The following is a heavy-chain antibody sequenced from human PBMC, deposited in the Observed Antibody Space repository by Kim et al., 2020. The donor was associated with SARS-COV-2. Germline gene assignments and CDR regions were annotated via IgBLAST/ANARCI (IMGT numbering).Heavy chain of an antibody. CDR1: GGSISSSSYY. Sequence: SETLSLTCTVSGGSISSSSYYWGWIRQPPGKGLEWIGSIYYSGSTYYNPSLKSRVTISVDTSKNQFSLKLSSVTAADTAVYYCARLAWSSHSVAFDIWGQGTMVTVSS. CDR2: IYYSGST. V-gene: IGHV4-39*01. J-gene: IGHJ3*02. CDR3: ARLAWSSHSVAFDI. D-gene: IGHD3-3*01.